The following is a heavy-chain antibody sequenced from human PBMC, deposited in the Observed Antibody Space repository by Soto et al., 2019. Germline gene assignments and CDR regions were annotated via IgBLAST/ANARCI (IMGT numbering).Heavy chain of an antibody. Sequence: QVQLVQSGGEVKKPGASVTVSCKASGYTFINYHITWVRQAPGQGLEWMAWINTYNGMTDYAQRFQGRVTMTRDTSTSPAYMEMRKLGSDDTAVYFCAKSPRGEMATDWGQGTLVTVSS. CDR1: GYTFINYH. J-gene: IGHJ4*02. CDR3: AKSPRGEMATD. D-gene: IGHD5-12*01. V-gene: IGHV1-18*01. CDR2: INTYNGMT.